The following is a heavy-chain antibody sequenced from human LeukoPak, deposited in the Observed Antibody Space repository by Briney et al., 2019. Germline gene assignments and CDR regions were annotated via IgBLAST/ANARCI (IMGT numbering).Heavy chain of an antibody. CDR1: GYSISSGYY. CDR2: IYHSGST. V-gene: IGHV4-38-2*01. CDR3: ARTKHYDILTGLDAFDI. D-gene: IGHD3-9*01. Sequence: SETLSLTCAVSGYSISSGYYWGWIRQPPGKGLEWIGSIYHSGSTYYNPSHKSRVTISVDTSKNQFSLKLSSVTAADTAVYYCARTKHYDILTGLDAFDIWGQGTMVTVSS. J-gene: IGHJ3*02.